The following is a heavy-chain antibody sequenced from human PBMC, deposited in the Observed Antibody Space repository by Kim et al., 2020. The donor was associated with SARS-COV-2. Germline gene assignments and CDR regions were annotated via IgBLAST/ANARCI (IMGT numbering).Heavy chain of an antibody. D-gene: IGHD3-10*01. V-gene: IGHV1-2*02. CDR3: ANRGSGSYNYYYGMDL. CDR2: INPNSGGT. Sequence: ASVKVSCKASGYTFSGYYMHWVRQAPGQGLEWMGWINPNSGGTNYAQKFQGRVTMTRDTSISTAYMELSRLRSDDTAVYYCANRGSGSYNYYYGMDLWGQGTTVTVSS. CDR1: GYTFSGYY. J-gene: IGHJ6*02.